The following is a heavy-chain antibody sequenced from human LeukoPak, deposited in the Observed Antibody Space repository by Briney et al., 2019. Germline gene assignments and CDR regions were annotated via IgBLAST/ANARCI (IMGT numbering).Heavy chain of an antibody. CDR1: GFTFSSYL. J-gene: IGHJ5*02. D-gene: IGHD2-2*03. Sequence: GGSLRLSCAASGFTFSSYLMSWVRQAPGKGLEWVANIKQGGSEKYYVDSVKGRFTISRDNAKNSLYLQMNSLRAEDTAVYYCARGGRGYCTSTSCYWGWFDPWGQGTLVTVSS. CDR2: IKQGGSEK. V-gene: IGHV3-7*01. CDR3: ARGGRGYCTSTSCYWGWFDP.